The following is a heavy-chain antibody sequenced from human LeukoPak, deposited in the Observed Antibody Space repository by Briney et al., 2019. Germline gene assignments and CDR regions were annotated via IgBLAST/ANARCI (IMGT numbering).Heavy chain of an antibody. V-gene: IGHV3-23*01. CDR2: ITGSGGNT. D-gene: IGHD6-13*01. CDR1: GFIFSSYS. CDR3: AKAASSSWPSYYYGMDV. J-gene: IGHJ6*02. Sequence: GGSLRLSCAASGFIFSSYSMSWVRQAPGRGLEWVSVITGSGGNTYYADSVKGRFTISKDNSKNTVYLQMSSLRVDDTAVYYCAKAASSSWPSYYYGMDVWGQGTTVTVSS.